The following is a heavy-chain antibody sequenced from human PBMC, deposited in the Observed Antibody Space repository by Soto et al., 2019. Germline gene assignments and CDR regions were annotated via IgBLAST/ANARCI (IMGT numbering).Heavy chain of an antibody. Sequence: QVQLVESGGGVVQPGRSLRLSCEASQFTFSNYGMHWVRQAPGKGLEWVAVIWYDGTNKHYADSVKGRFTISRDNSKNTLYLQMHRLRAEDTTVYYCAREATRCPILVGSPMYFWGQGTTVTVSS. J-gene: IGHJ6*02. CDR2: IWYDGTNK. V-gene: IGHV3-33*01. D-gene: IGHD2-15*01. CDR1: QFTFSNYG. CDR3: AREATRCPILVGSPMYF.